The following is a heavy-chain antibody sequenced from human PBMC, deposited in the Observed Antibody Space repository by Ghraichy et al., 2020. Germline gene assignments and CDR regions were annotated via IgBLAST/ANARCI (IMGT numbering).Heavy chain of an antibody. Sequence: GESLNISCAASGFSFSTYAMNWIRQAPGKGLEWVSGITANGGSTFYADSVRGRFTISRDNSKNTLYLQMNSLRAEDSALYYCANRYCINNGCYAFNHWGQGTLVTVSS. CDR2: ITANGGST. V-gene: IGHV3-23*01. J-gene: IGHJ4*02. CDR3: ANRYCINNGCYAFNH. CDR1: GFSFSTYA. D-gene: IGHD2-2*01.